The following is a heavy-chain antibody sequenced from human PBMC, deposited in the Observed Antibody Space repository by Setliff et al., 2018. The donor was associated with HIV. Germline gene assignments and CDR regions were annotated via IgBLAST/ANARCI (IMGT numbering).Heavy chain of an antibody. J-gene: IGHJ3*02. V-gene: IGHV4-4*02. D-gene: IGHD1-26*01. CDR3: ARGVVGATYDVFDI. Sequence: PSETLSLTCAVSGGSISSSDWWSWVRQPPGKGLEWIGEIYHSGSTNYNSSLKSRVTISVDKSKNRFSLKLSSVTAADTAVYYCARGVVGATYDVFDIWAQGTMVTVSS. CDR1: GGSISSSDW. CDR2: IYHSGST.